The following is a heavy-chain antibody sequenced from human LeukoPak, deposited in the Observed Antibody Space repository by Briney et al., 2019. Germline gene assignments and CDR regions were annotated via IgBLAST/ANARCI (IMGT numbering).Heavy chain of an antibody. J-gene: IGHJ5*02. V-gene: IGHV4-31*03. D-gene: IGHD6-19*01. Sequence: SETLSLTCTVSGGSISSGGYYWSWIRQHPGKGLEWIGYIYYSGSTYYNPSLKSRVTISVDTSKNQFSLKLSSVTAADTAVYYCARHVGYSSDNWFDPWGQGTLVTVSS. CDR2: IYYSGST. CDR3: ARHVGYSSDNWFDP. CDR1: GGSISSGGYY.